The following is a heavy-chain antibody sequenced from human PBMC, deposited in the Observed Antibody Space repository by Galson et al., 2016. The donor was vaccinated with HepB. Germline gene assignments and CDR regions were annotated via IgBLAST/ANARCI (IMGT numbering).Heavy chain of an antibody. Sequence: SLRLSCAASGFTFRSYGMHWVRQAPGKGLEWVAVISYDGNYKYYADAVKGRFTISRDDSKNTVFLQMNSLRAEDTAVYYCGKSGSSSSYQYMDVWGKGTTVSVSS. CDR3: GKSGSSSSYQYMDV. V-gene: IGHV3-30*18. CDR2: ISYDGNYK. J-gene: IGHJ6*03. D-gene: IGHD6-6*01. CDR1: GFTFRSYG.